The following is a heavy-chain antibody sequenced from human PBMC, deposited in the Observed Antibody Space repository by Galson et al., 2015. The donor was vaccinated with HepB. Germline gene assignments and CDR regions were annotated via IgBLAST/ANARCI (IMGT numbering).Heavy chain of an antibody. CDR1: GFTFSSYA. V-gene: IGHV3-23*01. D-gene: IGHD1-20*01. J-gene: IGHJ5*02. CDR2: ISGSGGST. CDR3: AKGNSPNWNPPENGFDP. Sequence: SLRLSCAASGFTFSSYAMSWVRQAPGKGLEWVSAISGSGGSTYYADSVKGRFTISRDNSKNTLYLQMNSLRAEDTAVYYCAKGNSPNWNPPENGFDPWGQGTLVTVSS.